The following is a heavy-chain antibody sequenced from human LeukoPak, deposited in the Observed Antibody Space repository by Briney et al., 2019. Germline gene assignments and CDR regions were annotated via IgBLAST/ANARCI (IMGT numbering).Heavy chain of an antibody. J-gene: IGHJ3*02. CDR2: IIPIFGTA. Sequence: SVKVSCKASGGTFSSYAISWVRQAPGQGLEWMGGIIPIFGTANYAQKFQGRVTITADESTSTAYMELSSLRSEDTAVYYCARGSSWYNAFDIWGQGTMVTVSS. D-gene: IGHD6-13*01. V-gene: IGHV1-69*13. CDR1: GGTFSSYA. CDR3: ARGSSWYNAFDI.